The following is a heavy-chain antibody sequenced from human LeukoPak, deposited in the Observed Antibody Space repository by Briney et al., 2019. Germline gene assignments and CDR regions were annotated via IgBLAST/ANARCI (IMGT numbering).Heavy chain of an antibody. D-gene: IGHD6-13*01. J-gene: IGHJ4*02. V-gene: IGHV3-33*01. CDR3: ATYSSSSEGY. Sequence: GGSLRLSCAASGFTFSSYGMHWVRQAPGKGLEWVAVIWYDGSNKYYADPVKGRFTISRDNSKNTLYLQMNSLRAEDTAVYYCATYSSSSEGYWGQGTLVTVSS. CDR2: IWYDGSNK. CDR1: GFTFSSYG.